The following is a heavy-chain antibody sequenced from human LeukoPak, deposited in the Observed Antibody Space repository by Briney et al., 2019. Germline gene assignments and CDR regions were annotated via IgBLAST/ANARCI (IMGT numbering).Heavy chain of an antibody. J-gene: IGHJ4*02. Sequence: GGSLRLSCAASGFTFSSYSFNWVRQAPGKGLEWVSSINSVSAYIYYADSVRGRFTISRDNAENSLWLQMNSLRDEDSAVYYCARLRRNSDRSGFYYYYDNWGQGTLVTVSS. CDR1: GFTFSSYS. CDR3: ARLRRNSDRSGFYYYYDN. CDR2: INSVSAYI. D-gene: IGHD3-22*01. V-gene: IGHV3-21*01.